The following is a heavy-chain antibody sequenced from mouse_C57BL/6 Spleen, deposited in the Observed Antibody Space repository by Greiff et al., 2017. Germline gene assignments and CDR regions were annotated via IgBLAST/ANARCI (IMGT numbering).Heavy chain of an antibody. CDR1: GYTFTSYW. J-gene: IGHJ2*01. Sequence: QVQLQQPGAELVMPGASVKLSCKASGYTFTSYWMHWVKQRPGQGLEWIGEIDPSDSYTNSNQKFKGKSTLTVDKSSSTAYMQLSSLTSEDSAVYYCARRTNWDYFDYWGQGTTLTVSS. V-gene: IGHV1-69*01. CDR2: IDPSDSYT. D-gene: IGHD4-1*01. CDR3: ARRTNWDYFDY.